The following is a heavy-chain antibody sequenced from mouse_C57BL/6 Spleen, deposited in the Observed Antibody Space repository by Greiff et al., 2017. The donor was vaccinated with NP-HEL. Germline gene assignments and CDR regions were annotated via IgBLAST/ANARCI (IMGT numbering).Heavy chain of an antibody. CDR1: GYSITSGYY. V-gene: IGHV3-6*01. Sequence: EVQLQQSGPGLVKPSQSLSLTCSVTGYSITSGYYWNWIRQFPGNQLEWMGYISYDGSNNYNPSLKNRISITRDTSKNQFFLKLNSVTTEDTATYYCASHDYDDGSFAYWGQGTLVTVSA. CDR2: ISYDGSN. CDR3: ASHDYDDGSFAY. J-gene: IGHJ3*01. D-gene: IGHD2-4*01.